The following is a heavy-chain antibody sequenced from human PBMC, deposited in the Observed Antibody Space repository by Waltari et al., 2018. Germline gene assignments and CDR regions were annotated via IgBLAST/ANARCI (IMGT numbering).Heavy chain of an antibody. CDR1: QFTFSTYS. V-gene: IGHV3-48*01. CDR2: ISGTSSII. CDR3: ARGKYTSDRSFDY. Sequence: EVQLVESGGGLVQPGGSLRLSCAASQFTFSTYSMNWVRQAPGRGLEWVSYISGTSSIIYYGDSVKGRFTISRDNAKNSLYLQMNSLRAEDTAVYFCARGKYTSDRSFDYWGQGTLVTVSS. J-gene: IGHJ4*02. D-gene: IGHD6-19*01.